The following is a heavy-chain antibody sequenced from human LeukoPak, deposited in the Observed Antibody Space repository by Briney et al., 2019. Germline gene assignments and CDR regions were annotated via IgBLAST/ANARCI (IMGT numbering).Heavy chain of an antibody. V-gene: IGHV4-59*08. D-gene: IGHD6-13*01. Sequence: PGGSLRLSCGASGFTFSSYSMNWVRQAPGKGLEWIGDIYYSGSTNYNPSLKSRVTISVDTSKNQFSLKLSSVTAADTAVYYCARHTDIAPLSSLKYWGQGTLVTVSS. CDR1: GFTFSSYS. J-gene: IGHJ4*02. CDR2: IYYSGST. CDR3: ARHTDIAPLSSLKY.